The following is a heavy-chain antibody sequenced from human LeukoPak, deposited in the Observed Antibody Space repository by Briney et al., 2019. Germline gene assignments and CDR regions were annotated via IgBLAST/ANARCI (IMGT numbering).Heavy chain of an antibody. CDR1: GGSISSYY. CDR3: ARDRGEDYVWGSYRLFDY. CDR2: IYYSGST. V-gene: IGHV4-59*01. J-gene: IGHJ4*02. Sequence: PSETLSLTCTVSGGSISSYYWSWIRQPPGKGLEWIGYIYYSGSTNYNPSLKSRVTMSVGTSKNQFSLKLSSVTAADTAVYYCARDRGEDYVWGSYRLFDYWGQGTLVTVSS. D-gene: IGHD3-16*02.